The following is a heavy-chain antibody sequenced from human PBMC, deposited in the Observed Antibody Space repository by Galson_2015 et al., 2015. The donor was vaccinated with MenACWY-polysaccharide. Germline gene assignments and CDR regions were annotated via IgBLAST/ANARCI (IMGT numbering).Heavy chain of an antibody. CDR2: IKSKADDGTI. Sequence: SLRLSCAASGFTFTIAWMSWVRQAPGKGLEWVGSIKSKADDGTIDFAAPVKGRFTISRDDSKNTLYLQMNSLKTEDTDVYYCTAIGTVTPWYYYGMDVWGQGTTVTVSS. CDR1: GFTFTIAW. V-gene: IGHV3-15*01. D-gene: IGHD4-17*01. J-gene: IGHJ6*02. CDR3: TAIGTVTPWYYYGMDV.